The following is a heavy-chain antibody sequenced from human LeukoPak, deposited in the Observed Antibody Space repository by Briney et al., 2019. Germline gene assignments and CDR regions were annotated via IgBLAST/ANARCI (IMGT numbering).Heavy chain of an antibody. Sequence: GRSLRLSCAASGFTFSSYGMHWVRQAPGKGLEWVAVISYDGSNKYYADSVKGRFTISRANSKNTLYLQMNSLRAEDTAVYYCAKATYYYGSGSYYNLDYWGQGTLVTVSS. CDR3: AKATYYYGSGSYYNLDY. V-gene: IGHV3-30*18. J-gene: IGHJ4*02. CDR1: GFTFSSYG. D-gene: IGHD3-10*01. CDR2: ISYDGSNK.